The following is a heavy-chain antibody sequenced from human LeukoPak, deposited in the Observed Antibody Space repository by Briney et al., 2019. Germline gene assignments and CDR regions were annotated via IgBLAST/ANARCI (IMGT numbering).Heavy chain of an antibody. J-gene: IGHJ4*02. D-gene: IGHD4-11*01. CDR3: ARGRWSTVTPSPEFGY. V-gene: IGHV4-59*12. Sequence: PSETLSLTCAVSGGPISDYYWSWIRQSPAEGLEWIGYIYYSGGTGDINYNPSLKSRVTISVDTSKKQFSLKLSSETSADTAVYYCARGRWSTVTPSPEFGYWGQGTLVTVSS. CDR1: GGPISDYY. CDR2: IYYSGGTGDI.